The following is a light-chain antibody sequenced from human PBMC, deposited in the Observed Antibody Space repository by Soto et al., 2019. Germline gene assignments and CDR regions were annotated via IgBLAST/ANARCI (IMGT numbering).Light chain of an antibody. CDR1: QSISAW. CDR3: QQYNSFPGT. CDR2: KTS. J-gene: IGKJ1*01. V-gene: IGKV1-5*03. Sequence: DIQMTQSPSTLSASVGDRVTITCRASQSISAWLAWYQQKPGKAPKLLISKTSNLENGVPSRFSRSGSGTEFTLTISSLQPDDFAIYYCQQYNSFPGTFGQGTKVE.